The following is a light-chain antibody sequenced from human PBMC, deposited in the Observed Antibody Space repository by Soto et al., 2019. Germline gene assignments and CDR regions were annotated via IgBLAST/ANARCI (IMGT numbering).Light chain of an antibody. V-gene: IGLV4-69*01. J-gene: IGLJ2*01. CDR1: GGHSSYA. CDR3: QTWGSGIPVV. Sequence: QLVLTQSPSASASLGASVKLTCTLSGGHSSYAIAWHQHQPGKGPRYLMKLDSDGSHNKGDGIPDRFSGSSSGAERYLTISSPQSEDEADYYCQTWGSGIPVVFGGGTKLTVL. CDR2: LDSDGSH.